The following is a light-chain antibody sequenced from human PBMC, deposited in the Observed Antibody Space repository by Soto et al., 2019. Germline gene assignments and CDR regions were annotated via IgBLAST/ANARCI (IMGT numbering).Light chain of an antibody. CDR3: QQYGSSQFT. CDR2: GAS. J-gene: IGKJ3*01. Sequence: EIVLTQSPGTLSLSPGERATLSCRASQSVTSSYLAWYQLKRGQAPRLLIYGASSRATGIPDRFSGSGSGTDFTLTISRLEPEDFALYYCQQYGSSQFTFGPGTKVDIK. CDR1: QSVTSSY. V-gene: IGKV3-20*01.